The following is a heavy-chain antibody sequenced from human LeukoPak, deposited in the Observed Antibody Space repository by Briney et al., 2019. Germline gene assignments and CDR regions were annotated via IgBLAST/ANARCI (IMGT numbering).Heavy chain of an antibody. Sequence: PSETLSLTCAVYGGSFNGYYWSWIRQPPGKGLEWIGEINHSGSTNYNPSLKSRVTISVDTSKNQFSLRLSSVTAADTAVYYCATHRAAAASFDYWGQGTLVTVSS. D-gene: IGHD6-13*01. CDR1: GGSFNGYY. V-gene: IGHV4-34*01. J-gene: IGHJ4*02. CDR3: ATHRAAAASFDY. CDR2: INHSGST.